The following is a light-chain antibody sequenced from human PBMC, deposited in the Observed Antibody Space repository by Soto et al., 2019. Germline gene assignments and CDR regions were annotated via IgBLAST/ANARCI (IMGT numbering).Light chain of an antibody. J-gene: IGKJ5*01. Sequence: AILINQSLSSLSASPADRVTIPCRASQGISSYLAWYQQKPGKAPKLLIYAASTLQSGVPSRFSGSGSGTDFTLTISGLQSEDFATYYCQQYYSYLITFGQGARLEIK. CDR2: AAS. CDR1: QGISSY. V-gene: IGKV1-8*01. CDR3: QQYYSYLIT.